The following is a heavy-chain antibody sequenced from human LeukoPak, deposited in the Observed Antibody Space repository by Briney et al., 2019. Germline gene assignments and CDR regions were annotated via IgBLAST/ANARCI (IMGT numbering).Heavy chain of an antibody. D-gene: IGHD2-2*01. Sequence: GGSLRLSCAASGFTFSTYSMSWVRQAPGKGLEWVSSISDNGYWISYADSVEGRFIISRDNAKNSLYLQMNSLRAEDTAVYYCANHLACGSTSCPPFDDWGQGTLVTVSS. CDR1: GFTFSTYS. CDR2: ISDNGYWI. V-gene: IGHV3-21*01. CDR3: ANHLACGSTSCPPFDD. J-gene: IGHJ4*02.